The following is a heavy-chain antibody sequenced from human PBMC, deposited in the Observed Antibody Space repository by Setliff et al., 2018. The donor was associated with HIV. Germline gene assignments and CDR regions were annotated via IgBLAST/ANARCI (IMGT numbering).Heavy chain of an antibody. CDR1: GGTFSNYA. CDR2: IIPPFGAP. J-gene: IGHJ4*02. CDR3: ARGKDAGAVVVGVSFDY. Sequence: GASVKVSCKASGGTFSNYAINWVRQAPGQGLEWMGGIIPPFGAPNYAQKFQGRVTITADESTSTAYMELNSLRSEDTAVYYCARGKDAGAVVVGVSFDYWGQGTQVTVS. D-gene: IGHD2-15*01. V-gene: IGHV1-69*13.